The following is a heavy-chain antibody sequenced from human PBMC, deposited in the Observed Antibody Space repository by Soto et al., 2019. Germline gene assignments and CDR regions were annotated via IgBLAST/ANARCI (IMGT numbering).Heavy chain of an antibody. CDR2: IKCNGGST. CDR3: AKPGYSGYDRELYYYYMDV. D-gene: IGHD5-12*01. Sequence: GGSLRLSCAASGFAFSTYWMDWVRQAPGKGLLWVAAIKCNGGSTYYADSVKGRFTISRDNSKNTLYLQMNSLRAEDTAVYYCAKPGYSGYDRELYYYYMDVWGKGTTVTV. CDR1: GFAFSTYW. J-gene: IGHJ6*03. V-gene: IGHV3-23*01.